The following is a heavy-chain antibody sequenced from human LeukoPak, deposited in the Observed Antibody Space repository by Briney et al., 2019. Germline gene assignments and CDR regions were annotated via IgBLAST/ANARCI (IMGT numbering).Heavy chain of an antibody. D-gene: IGHD2-15*01. J-gene: IGHJ4*02. CDR3: ATGYCSGGSCYLGY. CDR1: GGSISSSSYY. Sequence: PSETLSLTCTVPGGSISSSSYYWSWIRQPPGKGLEWIGYIYYSGSTNYNPSLKSRVTISVDTSKNQFSLKLSSVTAADTAVYYCATGYCSGGSCYLGYWGQGTLVTVSS. CDR2: IYYSGST. V-gene: IGHV4-61*05.